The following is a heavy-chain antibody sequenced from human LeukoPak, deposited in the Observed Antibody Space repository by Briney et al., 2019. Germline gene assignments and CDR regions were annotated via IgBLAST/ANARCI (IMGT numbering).Heavy chain of an antibody. CDR1: GFTFSSSA. D-gene: IGHD3-22*01. CDR2: IKSKTDGGTT. Sequence: GGSLRLSCAVSGFTFSSSAMSWVRQAPGKGLEWVGRIKSKTDGGTTDYAAPVKGRFTISRDDSKNTLYLQMNSLKTEDTAVYYCSTTYYYDSSEGYWGQGTLVTVSS. V-gene: IGHV3-15*01. J-gene: IGHJ4*02. CDR3: STTYYYDSSEGY.